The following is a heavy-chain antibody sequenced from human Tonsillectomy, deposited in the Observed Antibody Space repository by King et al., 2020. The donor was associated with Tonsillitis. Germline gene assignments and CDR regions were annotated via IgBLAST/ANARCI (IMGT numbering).Heavy chain of an antibody. V-gene: IGHV3-74*01. D-gene: IGHD1-26*01. CDR1: GFTFSSHW. CDR2: INSDGSST. CDR3: ARDRGWELLGY. J-gene: IGHJ4*02. Sequence: VQLVESGGGLVQPGGSLRLSCAASGFTFSSHWMHWVRQAPGKGPVWVSRINSDGSSTIYADSVKGRFTISRDNAKNTLYLQMNSLRAEDTDVYYCARDRGWELLGYWGEGTLVTVSS.